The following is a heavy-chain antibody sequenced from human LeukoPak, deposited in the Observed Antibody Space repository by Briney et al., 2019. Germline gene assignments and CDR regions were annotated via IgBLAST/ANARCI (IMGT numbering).Heavy chain of an antibody. D-gene: IGHD6-13*01. Sequence: GESLKISCKGSGSTFTSSWIGWVRQMPGKGLEWMGIIYPGDSDTRYSPSFQGQVTISADKSISTAYQQWSSLKASDTAMYYCARSSSTTFDYWGQGTLVTVSS. J-gene: IGHJ4*02. CDR1: GSTFTSSW. V-gene: IGHV5-51*01. CDR3: ARSSSTTFDY. CDR2: IYPGDSDT.